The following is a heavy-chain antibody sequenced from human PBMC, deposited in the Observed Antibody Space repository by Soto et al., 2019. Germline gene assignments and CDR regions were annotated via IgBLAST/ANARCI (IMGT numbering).Heavy chain of an antibody. J-gene: IGHJ6*02. CDR1: GFTFSNYW. V-gene: IGHV3-74*03. D-gene: IGHD6-13*01. CDR2: VNNDGTDT. Sequence: EVQLVESWGGLVQPGGSLRLSCAASGFTFSNYWMYWVRQAPGKGLVWVSRVNNDGTDTTHADSVKGRFTISRDNAENTLYMQMNSLIAEDTAVYYCARGGLQHALDVWGQGSTVTVSS. CDR3: ARGGLQHALDV.